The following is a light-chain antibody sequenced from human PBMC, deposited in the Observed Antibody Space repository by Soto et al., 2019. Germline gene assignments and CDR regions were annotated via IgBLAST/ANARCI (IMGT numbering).Light chain of an antibody. V-gene: IGKV3-20*01. J-gene: IGKJ4*01. Sequence: EIVLTQSPCTLSLSPGERATLSCRASQSVSSSYFGWYQQKPGQAPRLLIYGTSSRATGIPDRFSGSGSGTDFTLTISSLEPEDFAVYYCQQYDNSVPLTFGGGTKVEIK. CDR2: GTS. CDR1: QSVSSSY. CDR3: QQYDNSVPLT.